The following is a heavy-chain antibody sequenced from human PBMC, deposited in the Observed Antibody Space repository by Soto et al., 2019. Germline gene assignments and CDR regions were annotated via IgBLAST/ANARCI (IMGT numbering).Heavy chain of an antibody. D-gene: IGHD6-13*01. Sequence: SLRLSCAASGFTFSSYSMNWVRQAPGKGLEWVSSISSSSSYIYYADSVKGRFTISRDNAKNSLYLQMNSLRAEDTAVYYCARDPGYSSSWYGTYYFDYWGQGTLVTVSS. V-gene: IGHV3-21*01. J-gene: IGHJ4*02. CDR1: GFTFSSYS. CDR3: ARDPGYSSSWYGTYYFDY. CDR2: ISSSSSYI.